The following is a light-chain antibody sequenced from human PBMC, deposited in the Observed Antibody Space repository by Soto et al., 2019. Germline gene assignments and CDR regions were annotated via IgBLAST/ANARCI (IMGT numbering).Light chain of an antibody. CDR3: QQYKSYSRM. CDR1: QSISSW. Sequence: DIQMTQSPLSLSASIGDRVTITCRASQSISSWLAWYQQKPGKAPKLLIYDASTLESGVPSRFTGRGSGTELTLTISSLQPEDFATYYCQQYKSYSRMFGQGNKVDIK. J-gene: IGKJ1*01. V-gene: IGKV1-5*01. CDR2: DAS.